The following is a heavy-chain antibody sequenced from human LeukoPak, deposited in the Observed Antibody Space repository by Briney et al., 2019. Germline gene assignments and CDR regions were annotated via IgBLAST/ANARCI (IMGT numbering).Heavy chain of an antibody. CDR2: IYHSGST. Sequence: PSETLSLTCAVSGGSISSSNWWSWVRQPPGKGLEWIGEIYHSGSTNYNPSLKSRVTISVDTSKNQFSLKLSSVTAADTAVYYCARVVGATNEYYYYYYMDVWGKGTTVTISS. V-gene: IGHV4-4*02. CDR3: ARVVGATNEYYYYYYMDV. J-gene: IGHJ6*03. CDR1: GGSISSSNW. D-gene: IGHD1-26*01.